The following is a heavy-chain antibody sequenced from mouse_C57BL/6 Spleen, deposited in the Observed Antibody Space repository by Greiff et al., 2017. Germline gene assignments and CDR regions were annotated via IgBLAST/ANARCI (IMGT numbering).Heavy chain of an antibody. CDR2: IYPGSGST. Sequence: VQLQQPGAELVKPGASVKMSCKASGYTFTSYWITWVKQRPGQGLEWIGDIYPGSGSTNYNEKFKSKATLTVDTSSSTAYMQLSSLTSEDSAVYYCARPLDYYGSSYYYFDYWGQGTTLTVSS. D-gene: IGHD1-1*01. CDR1: GYTFTSYW. J-gene: IGHJ2*01. V-gene: IGHV1-55*01. CDR3: ARPLDYYGSSYYYFDY.